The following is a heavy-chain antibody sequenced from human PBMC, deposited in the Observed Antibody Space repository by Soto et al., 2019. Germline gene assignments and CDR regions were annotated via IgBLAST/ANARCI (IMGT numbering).Heavy chain of an antibody. J-gene: IGHJ5*01. V-gene: IGHV1-8*01. Sequence: ASVKVSCKASGYTFTSYDINWLRQATGQGLEWMGWMNPNSGDTGYAQKFQGRVTMTRNTSISTAYMELSSLRSEDTAVYYCASEYCSSTSCWFDSWGQGTLVTVSS. D-gene: IGHD2-2*01. CDR3: ASEYCSSTSCWFDS. CDR2: MNPNSGDT. CDR1: GYTFTSYD.